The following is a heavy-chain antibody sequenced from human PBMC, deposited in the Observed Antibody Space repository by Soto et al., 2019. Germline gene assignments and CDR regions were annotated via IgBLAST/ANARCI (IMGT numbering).Heavy chain of an antibody. CDR2: INAGNGNT. CDR1: GYTFTSYA. CDR3: ARDDYVDWFDP. D-gene: IGHD4-17*01. V-gene: IGHV1-3*01. Sequence: ASVKVSCKASGYTFTSYAMHWVLQAPGQRLEWMGWINAGNGNTKYSQKFQGRVTMTRDTSASTAYMELSSLRSEDTAVYYCARDDYVDWFDPWGQGTLVTVSS. J-gene: IGHJ5*02.